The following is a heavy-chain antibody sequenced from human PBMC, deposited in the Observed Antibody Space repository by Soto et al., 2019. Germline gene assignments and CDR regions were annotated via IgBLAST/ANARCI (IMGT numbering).Heavy chain of an antibody. D-gene: IGHD4-17*01. CDR2: ISYDGSNK. V-gene: IGHV3-30*18. Sequence: GGSLRLSCAASGFTFSSYGMHWVRQAPGKGLEWVAVISYDGSNKYYADSVKGRFTISRDNSKNTLYLQMNSLRAEDTAVYYCAKDFATVTTDYYYYHMDVWGKGTTVTVSS. J-gene: IGHJ6*03. CDR1: GFTFSSYG. CDR3: AKDFATVTTDYYYYHMDV.